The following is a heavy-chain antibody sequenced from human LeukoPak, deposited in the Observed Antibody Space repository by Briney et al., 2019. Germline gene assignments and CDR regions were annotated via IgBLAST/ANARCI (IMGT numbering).Heavy chain of an antibody. CDR3: ASPQNGYSYGYY. D-gene: IGHD5-18*01. Sequence: ASVKVSCKASGGTFSSYAISWVRQAPGQGLEWMGRIIPIFGTANYAQKFQGRVTITTDESTSTAYMELSSLRSEDTAVYYCASPQNGYSYGYYWGQGTLVTVSS. CDR2: IIPIFGTA. V-gene: IGHV1-69*05. J-gene: IGHJ4*02. CDR1: GGTFSSYA.